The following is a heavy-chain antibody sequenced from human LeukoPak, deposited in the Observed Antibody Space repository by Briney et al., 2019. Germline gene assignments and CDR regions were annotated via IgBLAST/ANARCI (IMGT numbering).Heavy chain of an antibody. V-gene: IGHV1-46*01. CDR2: INPSGGST. CDR3: ARDQDYCSGGSCYYLWFDP. J-gene: IGHJ5*02. Sequence: GASVKVSCKASGYTFTSYYMHWVRQAPGQGLEWMGIINPSGGSTSYAQKFQGRVTMTRDTSTSTVYMELSSLRSVDTAVYYCARDQDYCSGGSCYYLWFDPWGQGTLVTVSS. D-gene: IGHD2-15*01. CDR1: GYTFTSYY.